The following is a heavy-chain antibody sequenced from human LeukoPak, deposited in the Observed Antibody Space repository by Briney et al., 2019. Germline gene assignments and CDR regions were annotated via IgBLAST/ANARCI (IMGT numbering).Heavy chain of an antibody. D-gene: IGHD4-17*01. CDR3: ARLGGFGDYVN. J-gene: IGHJ4*02. V-gene: IGHV3-21*01. Sequence: GGSLRLSCAASGLTFSSFSMNWVRQAPGKGLEWVSYISSSSTYIYYADSVKGRFTISRDNAKNSLYLQKNSLRVEDTAMYYCARLGGFGDYVNWGQGTLVTVSS. CDR1: GLTFSSFS. CDR2: ISSSSTYI.